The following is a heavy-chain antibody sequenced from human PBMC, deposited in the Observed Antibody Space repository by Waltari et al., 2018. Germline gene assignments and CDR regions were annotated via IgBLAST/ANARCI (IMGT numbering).Heavy chain of an antibody. J-gene: IGHJ4*02. CDR1: GYSISSGYY. CDR3: ATSAQSYYDSSGYYPEFDY. CDR2: SYHSGTT. D-gene: IGHD3-22*01. V-gene: IGHV4-38-2*01. Sequence: QVQLQESGPGLVKPSETLSLTCAVSGYSISSGYYWGWIRQPPGTGLEWIGSSYHSGTTYYNPSLKSRVTISVDTSKNQFSLKLSSVTAADTAVYYCATSAQSYYDSSGYYPEFDYWGQGTLVTVSS.